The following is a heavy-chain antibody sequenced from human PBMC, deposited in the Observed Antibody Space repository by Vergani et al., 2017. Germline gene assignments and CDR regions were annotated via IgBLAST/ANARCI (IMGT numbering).Heavy chain of an antibody. J-gene: IGHJ2*01. CDR1: GDSIISRSYY. CDR3: ASGKYYSGSTSHFRGRYFDV. Sequence: QMQLQESGPGLVKASETLSLTCTVSGDSIISRSYYWGWIRQPPGKGLEWIGSIYNSGNGDSSSSLKSRVTISADTSKNPFSLRLTSVTAADTAVYYCASGKYYSGSTSHFRGRYFDVWGRGTLVTVPS. CDR2: IYNSGNG. V-gene: IGHV4-39*01. D-gene: IGHD3-10*01.